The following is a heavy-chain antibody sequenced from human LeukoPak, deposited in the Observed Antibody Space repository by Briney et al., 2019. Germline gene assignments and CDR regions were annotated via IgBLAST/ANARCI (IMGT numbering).Heavy chain of an antibody. V-gene: IGHV1-2*02. J-gene: IGHJ4*02. Sequence: GASVTVSCKASGYMFTVYYMHWVRQPPGQGLEWMGWINPNSGGTNYAQKFQGRVTMTRDTSISTAYMELSRLRSDDTDVYYCARGGYSSGWYPYYFDYWGQGTLVTVSS. CDR1: GYMFTVYY. D-gene: IGHD6-19*01. CDR3: ARGGYSSGWYPYYFDY. CDR2: INPNSGGT.